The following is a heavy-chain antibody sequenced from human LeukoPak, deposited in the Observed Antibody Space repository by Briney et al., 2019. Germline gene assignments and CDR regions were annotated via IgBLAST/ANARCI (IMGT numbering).Heavy chain of an antibody. CDR2: IRYVGSDK. V-gene: IGHV3-30*12. J-gene: IGHJ4*02. CDR1: GFTFSSYG. CDR3: ARENDYALDY. Sequence: GGSLRLSCAASGFTFSSYGMHWVRQAPGKGLEWVAVIRYVGSDKYYADSVKGRFTVSRDNSQNTMYLQMNSLRVEDTAVYYCARENDYALDYWGQGTLVTVSS. D-gene: IGHD4-17*01.